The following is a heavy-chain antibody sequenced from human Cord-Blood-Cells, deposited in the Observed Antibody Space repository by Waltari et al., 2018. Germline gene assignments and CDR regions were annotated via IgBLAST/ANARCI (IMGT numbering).Heavy chain of an antibody. CDR1: GSTFSNAG. V-gene: IGHV3-15*01. Sequence: EVQLVESGGGVVKPGGYVRLSRAARGSTFSNAGMSWVRQAPGKGLEWVGRIKSKTDGGTTDYAAPVKGRFTISRDDSKNTLYLQMNSLKTEDTAVYYCTPGGAGDYWGQGTLVTVSS. CDR2: IKSKTDGGTT. D-gene: IGHD3-16*01. CDR3: TPGGAGDY. J-gene: IGHJ4*02.